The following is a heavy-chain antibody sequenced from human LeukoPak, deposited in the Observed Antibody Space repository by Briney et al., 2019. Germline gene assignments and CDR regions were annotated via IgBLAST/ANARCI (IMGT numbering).Heavy chain of an antibody. D-gene: IGHD5-18*01. J-gene: IGHJ4*02. Sequence: GGSLRLPCATSGFPFETNAMSWVRQAPGKGLEWVATIGNTETFYADSVTGRFTISRDNSKNAVNLQMNRLRVEDTAIYYCAKDWIQFNRVFDCFDSWGQGTLVTVSS. CDR1: GFPFETNA. CDR2: IGNTET. CDR3: AKDWIQFNRVFDCFDS. V-gene: IGHV3-23*01.